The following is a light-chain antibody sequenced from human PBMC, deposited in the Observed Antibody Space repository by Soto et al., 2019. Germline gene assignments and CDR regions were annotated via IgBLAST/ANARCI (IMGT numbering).Light chain of an antibody. Sequence: EIVMTQFPATLSVSPGERATLSCRASQSVSSNLAWYQQKPGQAPRLLIYGASTRATGIPARFSGSGSGTEFTLTISSLQSEDFAVYYCQQYNNRLTFGGGTKVEIK. CDR2: GAS. V-gene: IGKV3-15*01. CDR1: QSVSSN. J-gene: IGKJ4*01. CDR3: QQYNNRLT.